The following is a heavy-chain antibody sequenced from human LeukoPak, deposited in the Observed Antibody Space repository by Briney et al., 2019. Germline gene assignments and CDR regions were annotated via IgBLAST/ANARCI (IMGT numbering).Heavy chain of an antibody. J-gene: IGHJ4*02. CDR2: IYPGDSDI. V-gene: IGHV5-51*01. Sequence: GESLKISCRGSGYSFTSYWIGWGRQMAGKGLEWMGIIYPGDSDIRYSPSFQGPVTISADKSISTAYLQWSRLKASDTAIYYCARSKYQLLPFDYWGQGTLVTVSS. D-gene: IGHD2-2*01. CDR3: ARSKYQLLPFDY. CDR1: GYSFTSYW.